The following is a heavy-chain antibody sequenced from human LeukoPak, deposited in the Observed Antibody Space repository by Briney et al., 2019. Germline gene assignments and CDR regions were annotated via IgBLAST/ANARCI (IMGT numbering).Heavy chain of an antibody. V-gene: IGHV4-31*03. CDR1: GGSISSGGYY. Sequence: SQTLSLTCTVSGGSISSGGYYWSWIRQHPGKGLEWIGYIYYSGSTYYNPSLKSRVTISVDTSKSQFSLKLSSVTAADTAVYYCARDRRVVAGTEGFDYWGQGTLVTVSS. CDR3: ARDRRVVAGTEGFDY. CDR2: IYYSGST. J-gene: IGHJ4*02. D-gene: IGHD2-15*01.